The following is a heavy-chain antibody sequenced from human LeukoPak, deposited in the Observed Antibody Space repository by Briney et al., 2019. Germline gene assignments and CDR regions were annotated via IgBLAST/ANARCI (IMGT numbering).Heavy chain of an antibody. Sequence: ASVKVSCKASVYTFTGNYMHWVRQAPGQGLEWLGWINPNSGATNYPQTFQGRVTITRDTSISTAYVELSSLTSDDTAMYYCARDLTSDAFDVWGQGTMITVSS. CDR2: INPNSGAT. J-gene: IGHJ3*01. V-gene: IGHV1-2*02. CDR3: ARDLTSDAFDV. CDR1: VYTFTGNY.